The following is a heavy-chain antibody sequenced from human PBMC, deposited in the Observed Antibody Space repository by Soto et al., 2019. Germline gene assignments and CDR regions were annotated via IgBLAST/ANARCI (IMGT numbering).Heavy chain of an antibody. CDR1: GGTFSRNT. V-gene: IGHV1-69*13. Sequence: SVKVSCKASGGTFSRNTISWVRQAPGQGLEWMGGIIPIFGTANYAQKFQGRVTITADESTSTAYMELNRLRSEDTAVYYCARQFHYDSSGYYYAYWGLGTLVTAPQ. J-gene: IGHJ4*02. CDR3: ARQFHYDSSGYYYAY. CDR2: IIPIFGTA. D-gene: IGHD3-22*01.